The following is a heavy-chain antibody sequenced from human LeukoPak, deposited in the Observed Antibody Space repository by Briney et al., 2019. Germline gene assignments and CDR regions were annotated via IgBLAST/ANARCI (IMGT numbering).Heavy chain of an antibody. J-gene: IGHJ5*02. CDR1: GGSFSGYY. D-gene: IGHD2-15*01. CDR3: ARGNRVVAATPRSWFDP. V-gene: IGHV4-34*01. Sequence: SQTLSLTCAVYGGSFSGYYWSWIRQPPGKGLEWIGEINHSGSTNYNPSLKSRVTISVDTSKNQFSLKLSSVTAADTAVYYCARGNRVVAATPRSWFDPWGQGTLVTVSS. CDR2: INHSGST.